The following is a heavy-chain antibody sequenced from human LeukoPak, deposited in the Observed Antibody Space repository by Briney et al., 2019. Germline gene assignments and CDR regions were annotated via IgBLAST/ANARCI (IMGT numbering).Heavy chain of an antibody. J-gene: IGHJ4*02. D-gene: IGHD6-13*01. V-gene: IGHV3-21*01. CDR1: GFTVSSNY. Sequence: MSGGSLRLSCAASGFTVSSNYMSWFRQAPGKGLKWVSSISSSSSYIYYADSVKGRFTISRDNSKNTLYLQMNSLRAEDTAVYYCARVGGSLKFYFDYWGQGTLVTVSS. CDR2: ISSSSSYI. CDR3: ARVGGSLKFYFDY.